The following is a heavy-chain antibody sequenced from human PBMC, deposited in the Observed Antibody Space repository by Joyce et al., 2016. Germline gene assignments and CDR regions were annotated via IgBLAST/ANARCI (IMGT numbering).Heavy chain of an antibody. V-gene: IGHV3-23*01. Sequence: EVQLLESGGGLAQPGGSLRLSCAAAGFAFSIYARTWVRQAPGKWLQWISVISGSGRSPFYVDSVNGRFTISRDNSKNTLYLQMNSLRGEDTAIYYCARDYYGSGSFLDSWGQGTRVIVSS. D-gene: IGHD3-10*01. CDR2: ISGSGRSP. CDR3: ARDYYGSGSFLDS. J-gene: IGHJ4*02. CDR1: GFAFSIYA.